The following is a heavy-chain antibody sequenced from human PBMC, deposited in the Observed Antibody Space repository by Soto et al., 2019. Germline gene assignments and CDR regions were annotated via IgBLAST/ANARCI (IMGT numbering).Heavy chain of an antibody. CDR2: ISWLSGNT. Sequence: GGSLRLSCAASGFTFDDYAMHWVRQAPGKGLEWVSGISWLSGNTHYAGSVKGRFTISRDNAKNSPYLQINSLRDEDTALYYCAKAGRGYSYGHGFDHWGQGTLVTVSS. CDR1: GFTFDDYA. D-gene: IGHD5-18*01. V-gene: IGHV3-9*01. CDR3: AKAGRGYSYGHGFDH. J-gene: IGHJ4*02.